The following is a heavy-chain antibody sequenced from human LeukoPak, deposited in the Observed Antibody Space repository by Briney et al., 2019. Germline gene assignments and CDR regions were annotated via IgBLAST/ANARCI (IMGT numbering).Heavy chain of an antibody. CDR2: IGWDSKSI. D-gene: IGHD6-19*01. CDR3: AKAVAAPEAFDI. V-gene: IGHV3-9*01. Sequence: GGSLRLSCAASGFTFHESAMHWVRQAPGKGLEWVSGIGWDSKSIVYADSVKGRFTISRDNAKNSLYLQMNSLRVEDTALYYCAKAVAAPEAFDIWGRGTVVTVSS. J-gene: IGHJ3*02. CDR1: GFTFHESA.